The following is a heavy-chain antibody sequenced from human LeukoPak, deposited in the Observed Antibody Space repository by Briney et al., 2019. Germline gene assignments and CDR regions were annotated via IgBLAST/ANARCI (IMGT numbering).Heavy chain of an antibody. CDR3: ARSGPGAQNLEDITTTEYCSGGSCYSGRLSDYYYGMDV. D-gene: IGHD2-15*01. Sequence: ASVKVSCKASGYTFTGYYMHWVRQAPGQGLEWMGWINPNSGGTNYAQKFQGWVTMTRDTSISTAYMELSRLRSDDTAVYYCARSGPGAQNLEDITTTEYCSGGSCYSGRLSDYYYGMDVWGQGTTVTVSS. J-gene: IGHJ6*02. CDR1: GYTFTGYY. V-gene: IGHV1-2*04. CDR2: INPNSGGT.